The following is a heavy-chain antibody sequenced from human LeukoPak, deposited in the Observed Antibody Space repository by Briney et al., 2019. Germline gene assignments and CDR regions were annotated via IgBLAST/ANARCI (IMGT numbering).Heavy chain of an antibody. Sequence: PSETLSLTCTVSGGSISSSSYYWGWIRQPPGKGLEWIGSIYYSGSTYYNPSLKSRVTISVDTSKNQFSLKLSSVTAVDTAVYYCARTPGDTAMVPPNYFDYWGQGTLVTVSS. D-gene: IGHD5-18*01. V-gene: IGHV4-39*07. CDR3: ARTPGDTAMVPPNYFDY. CDR2: IYYSGST. J-gene: IGHJ4*02. CDR1: GGSISSSSYY.